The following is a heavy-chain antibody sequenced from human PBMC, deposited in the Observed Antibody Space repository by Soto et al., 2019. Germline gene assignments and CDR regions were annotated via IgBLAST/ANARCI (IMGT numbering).Heavy chain of an antibody. J-gene: IGHJ4*02. CDR2: IYYSGST. V-gene: IGHV4-59*12. Sequence: ASETLSLTCTVSGGSITSYYWSWIRQPRGKGLEWIGYIYYSGSTNYNPSVKSRVPISVETSKNQFSLKLSSVTAADTAVYYCARGHTFTYYDDSTGLAYWGQGTLVTVSS. CDR1: GGSITSYY. CDR3: ARGHTFTYYDDSTGLAY. D-gene: IGHD3-22*01.